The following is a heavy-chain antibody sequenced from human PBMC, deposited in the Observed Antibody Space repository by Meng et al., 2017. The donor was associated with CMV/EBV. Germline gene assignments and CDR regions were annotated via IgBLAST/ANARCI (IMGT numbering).Heavy chain of an antibody. Sequence: QVQLEESGPGLVKPAQTLSLTCTVSGGSSSSGDYYWSWIRQPPGKGLEWIGYIYYSGSTYYNPSLKSRVTISVDTSKNQFSPKLSSVTAADTAVYYCARVGRTSCYDYWGQGTLVTVFS. D-gene: IGHD2-2*01. CDR2: IYYSGST. CDR1: GGSSSSGDYY. V-gene: IGHV4-30-4*08. J-gene: IGHJ4*02. CDR3: ARVGRTSCYDY.